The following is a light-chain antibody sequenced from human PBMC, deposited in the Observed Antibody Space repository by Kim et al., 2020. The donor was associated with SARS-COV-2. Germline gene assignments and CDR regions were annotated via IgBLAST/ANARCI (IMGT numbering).Light chain of an antibody. Sequence: DIQMTQSPSTLSASVGDRVTITCRASQSIGNSLAWYQQKPGKAPKLLIYKASSLEGGVPSRFSGSGSGTEFTLTISSLQPDDFATYYCQQHNNYWTFGQGTKVDIK. V-gene: IGKV1-5*03. CDR1: QSIGNS. J-gene: IGKJ1*01. CDR3: QQHNNYWT. CDR2: KAS.